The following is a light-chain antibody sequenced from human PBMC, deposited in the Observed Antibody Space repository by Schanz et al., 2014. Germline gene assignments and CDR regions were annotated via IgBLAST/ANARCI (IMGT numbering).Light chain of an antibody. J-gene: IGKJ1*01. CDR3: QQLNSYPPT. CDR2: AAS. V-gene: IGKV1-9*01. Sequence: IQLTQSPSSLSASVGDRVTLTCRASQGISSYLAWYQQKPGKAPKLLIYAASTLQSGVPSRFSGSGSGTDFTLTISSLQPEDFATYYCQQLNSYPPTFGQGTKVEIK. CDR1: QGISSY.